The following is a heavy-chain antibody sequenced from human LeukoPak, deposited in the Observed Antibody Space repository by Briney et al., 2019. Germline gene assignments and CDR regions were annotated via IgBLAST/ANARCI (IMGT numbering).Heavy chain of an antibody. D-gene: IGHD6-19*01. Sequence: GGSLRLSCSVSGFTFSNYAMHWVRQAPGKGLEYVSGIRSNGGRTYYADSVKGRFTISRDNSKNTMYVQMSTLRVEDTAVYYCVKDPHSSGRYYFDYWGQGTLVTVSS. J-gene: IGHJ4*02. CDR2: IRSNGGRT. CDR3: VKDPHSSGRYYFDY. CDR1: GFTFSNYA. V-gene: IGHV3-64*05.